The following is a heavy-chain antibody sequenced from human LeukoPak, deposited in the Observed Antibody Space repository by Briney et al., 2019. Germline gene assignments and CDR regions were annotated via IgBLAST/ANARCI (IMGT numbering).Heavy chain of an antibody. V-gene: IGHV4-39*01. J-gene: IGHJ3*02. D-gene: IGHD1-14*01. CDR1: GGSISSSSYY. CDR2: IYYSGST. CDR3: ARHERGTVDAFDI. Sequence: PSETLSLTCTVSGGSISSSSYYWGWIRQPPGKGLEWIGSIYYSGSTYYNPSLKSRVTISVDTSKNQFSLKLSSVTAADTAVYYRARHERGTVDAFDIWGQGTMVTVSS.